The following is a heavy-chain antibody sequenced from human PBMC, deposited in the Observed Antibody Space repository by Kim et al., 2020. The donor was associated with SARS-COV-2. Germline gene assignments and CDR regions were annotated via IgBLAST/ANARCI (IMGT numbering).Heavy chain of an antibody. D-gene: IGHD3-16*01. V-gene: IGHV3-23*01. Sequence: GGSLRLSCAASGFTFNTYGMSWVRQAAGKGLEWVSAISGSGDTTYYGASVKGRFTISRDNSKNTLFLQMNSLRAEDTAVYYCARDPTRRGHNFDNWGQGTLVTVSS. J-gene: IGHJ4*02. CDR3: ARDPTRRGHNFDN. CDR2: ISGSGDTT. CDR1: GFTFNTYG.